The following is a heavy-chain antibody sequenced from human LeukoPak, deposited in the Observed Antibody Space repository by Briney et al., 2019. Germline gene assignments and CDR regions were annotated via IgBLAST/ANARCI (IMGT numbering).Heavy chain of an antibody. J-gene: IGHJ6*02. CDR3: ARAAAAGPRNYYYYGMDV. Sequence: GGSLRLSCAASGFTFSSYGMHWVRQAPGKGLEWVAVIWYDGSNKYYADSVKGRFTISRDNSKNTLYLQMNSLRAEDTAVYYCARAAAAGPRNYYYYGMDVWGQGTTVTVSS. V-gene: IGHV3-33*01. D-gene: IGHD6-13*01. CDR2: IWYDGSNK. CDR1: GFTFSSYG.